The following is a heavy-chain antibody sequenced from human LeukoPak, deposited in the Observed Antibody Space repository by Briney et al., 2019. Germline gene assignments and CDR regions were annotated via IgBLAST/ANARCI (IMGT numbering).Heavy chain of an antibody. CDR3: ARGREDIVVVPAAYWFDP. Sequence: GGSLRLSCAASGFTFGSYSMNWVRQAPGKGLEWVSSISTSISYIYYADSVKGRFTISRDNAKNSLYLQMNSLRAEDTALYYCARGREDIVVVPAAYWFDPWGQGTLVTVSS. V-gene: IGHV3-21*04. CDR1: GFTFGSYS. J-gene: IGHJ5*02. CDR2: ISTSISYI. D-gene: IGHD2-2*01.